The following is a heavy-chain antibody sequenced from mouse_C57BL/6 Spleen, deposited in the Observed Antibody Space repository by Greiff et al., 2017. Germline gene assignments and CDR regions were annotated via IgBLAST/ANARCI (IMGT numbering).Heavy chain of an antibody. J-gene: IGHJ4*01. CDR1: GFTFSSYA. CDR3: TRADYYGSSYRYAMDY. D-gene: IGHD1-1*01. Sequence: EVKLVESGEGLVKPGGSLKLSCAASGFTFSSYAMSWVRQTPEKRLEWVAYISSGGDYIYYADTVKGRFTISRDNARNTLYLQMSSLKSEDTAMYYCTRADYYGSSYRYAMDYWGQGTSVTVSS. CDR2: ISSGGDYI. V-gene: IGHV5-9-1*02.